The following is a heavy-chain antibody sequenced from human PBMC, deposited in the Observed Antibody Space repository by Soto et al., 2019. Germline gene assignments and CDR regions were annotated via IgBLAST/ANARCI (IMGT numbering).Heavy chain of an antibody. Sequence: PGESLKISCKGSGYSFTSYWIGWVRQMPGKGLEWMGIIYPGDSDTRYSPSFQGQVTISADKSISTAYLQWNSLKASDTAMYYCARPRSSGRNYYGMDVWGQETTVTVSS. D-gene: IGHD6-25*01. CDR3: ARPRSSGRNYYGMDV. CDR2: IYPGDSDT. CDR1: GYSFTSYW. J-gene: IGHJ6*02. V-gene: IGHV5-51*01.